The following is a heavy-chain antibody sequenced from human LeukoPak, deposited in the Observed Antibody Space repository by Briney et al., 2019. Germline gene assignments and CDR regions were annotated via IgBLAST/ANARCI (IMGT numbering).Heavy chain of an antibody. D-gene: IGHD3-22*01. CDR1: GDSVSSNSAA. CDR3: AREMYYYDSSGYQMAEYFQH. Sequence: SQTLSLTCAISGDSVSSNSAAWNWIRQSPSRGLEWLGGTYYRSKWYNDYAVSVKSRITINPDTSKNQFSLQLNSVTPEDTAVYYCAREMYYYDSSGYQMAEYFQHWGQGTLVTVSS. V-gene: IGHV6-1*01. CDR2: TYYRSKWYN. J-gene: IGHJ1*01.